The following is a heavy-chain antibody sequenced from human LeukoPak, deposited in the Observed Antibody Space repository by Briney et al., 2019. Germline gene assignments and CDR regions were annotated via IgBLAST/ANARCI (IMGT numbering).Heavy chain of an antibody. CDR3: ARPYSSGWYEYYFYY. V-gene: IGHV1-69*04. D-gene: IGHD6-19*01. Sequence: SVKVSCKASGGTFSSYAISWVRQAPGQGLEWMGRIIPILGIANYAQKFQGRVTITADKSTSTAYMELSSLRAEDTAVYYCARPYSSGWYEYYFYYWGQGPLVPVSS. CDR2: IIPILGIA. CDR1: GGTFSSYA. J-gene: IGHJ4*02.